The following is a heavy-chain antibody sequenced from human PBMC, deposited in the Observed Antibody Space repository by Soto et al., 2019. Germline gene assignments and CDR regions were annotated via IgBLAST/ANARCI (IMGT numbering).Heavy chain of an antibody. CDR2: IKRNMDGGTT. Sequence: EVQLVESGGGLVKPGGSLRLSCAASGFTFSNAWMSWVRQAPGGGLEWVGHIKRNMDGGTTDYAAPVKGRFAISRDDSNSILYLEMNSLRSEDTAVYYCTTVDAVVLNWGQGLLVTVSS. CDR1: GFTFSNAW. V-gene: IGHV3-15*01. J-gene: IGHJ4*02. D-gene: IGHD6-19*01. CDR3: TTVDAVVLN.